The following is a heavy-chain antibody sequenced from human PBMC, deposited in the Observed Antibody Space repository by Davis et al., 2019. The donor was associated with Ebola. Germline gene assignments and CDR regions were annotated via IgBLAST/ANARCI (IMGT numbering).Heavy chain of an antibody. V-gene: IGHV3-15*07. CDR3: AKVDCSGGSCYGMDV. Sequence: GESLKISCAGSGFTFTNAWMNWVRQVPGKGLEWVGRIKSKPDGGATDYATPAKGRFTISRDDSKNTLYLQMNSLRAEDTAVYYCAKVDCSGGSCYGMDVWGQGTTVTVSS. D-gene: IGHD2-15*01. J-gene: IGHJ6*02. CDR1: GFTFTNAW. CDR2: IKSKPDGGAT.